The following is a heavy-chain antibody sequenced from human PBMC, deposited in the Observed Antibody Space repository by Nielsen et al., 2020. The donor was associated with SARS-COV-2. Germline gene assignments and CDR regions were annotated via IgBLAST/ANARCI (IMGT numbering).Heavy chain of an antibody. CDR3: ERVYYYGSGSRRPYYYGMDV. Sequence: WIRQPPGKGLEWIGYIYYSGSTNYNPSLKSRVTISVDTSKNQFSLKLSSVTAADTAVYYCERVYYYGSGSRRPYYYGMDVWGQGTTVTVSS. CDR2: IYYSGST. D-gene: IGHD3-10*01. V-gene: IGHV4-59*01. J-gene: IGHJ6*02.